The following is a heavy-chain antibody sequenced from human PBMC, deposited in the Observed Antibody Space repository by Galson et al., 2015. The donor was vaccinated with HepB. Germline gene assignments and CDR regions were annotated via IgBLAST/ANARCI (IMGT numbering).Heavy chain of an antibody. Sequence: SLRLSCAASGFTFSSYGMHWVRQAPGKGLEWVAVIWDDGSNKYYADSVKGRFTISRDNSKNTLYLQMNSLRAEDTAVYYCARDRGQWELFPYFDYWGQGTLVTVSS. J-gene: IGHJ4*02. D-gene: IGHD1-26*01. CDR2: IWDDGSNK. CDR1: GFTFSSYG. V-gene: IGHV3-33*01. CDR3: ARDRGQWELFPYFDY.